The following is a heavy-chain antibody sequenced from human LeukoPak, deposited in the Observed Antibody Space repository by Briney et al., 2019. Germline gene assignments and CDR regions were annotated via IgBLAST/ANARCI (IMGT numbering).Heavy chain of an antibody. CDR1: GGSISSYY. Sequence: PSETLSLTCTVSGGSISSYYWSWIRQPAGKGLEWIGRIYTSGSTNYNPSLKSRVTMSVDTSKNQFSLKLSSVTAADTAVYYCARANYGSGSYYNVWGLDYWGQGTLVTVSS. CDR3: ARANYGSGSYYNVWGLDY. J-gene: IGHJ4*02. V-gene: IGHV4-4*07. CDR2: IYTSGST. D-gene: IGHD3-10*01.